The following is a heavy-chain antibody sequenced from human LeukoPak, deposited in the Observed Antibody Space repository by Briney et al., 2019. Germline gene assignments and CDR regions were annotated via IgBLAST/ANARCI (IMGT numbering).Heavy chain of an antibody. CDR2: INPNSGGT. CDR1: GYTFTDYY. Sequence: ASVKVSCKASGYTFTDYYMHWVRLAPGQGLEWMGWINPNSGGTNYVQKFQGWVTLTRDTSISTAYMELSRLTTDDTAVYYCARANFLHCSSNSCLFDYWGQGTLVTVSS. J-gene: IGHJ4*02. CDR3: ARANFLHCSSNSCLFDY. V-gene: IGHV1-2*04. D-gene: IGHD2-2*01.